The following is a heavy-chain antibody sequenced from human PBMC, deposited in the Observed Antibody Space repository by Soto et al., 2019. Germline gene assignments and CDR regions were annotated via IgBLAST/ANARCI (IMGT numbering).Heavy chain of an antibody. CDR3: ARGNHRWLQLWYFDL. V-gene: IGHV1-69*12. CDR2: IIPIFGTV. Sequence: QVQLVQSGAEVKKPGSSVKVSCKASRGTFSNYPISWVRQAPGHGLEWLGGIIPIFGTVTYAKEVQGRVTITAAEATSPAYMELSSLRSEDTAVYYCARGNHRWLQLWYFDLWGRGTLVTVSS. CDR1: RGTFSNYP. D-gene: IGHD5-12*01. J-gene: IGHJ2*01.